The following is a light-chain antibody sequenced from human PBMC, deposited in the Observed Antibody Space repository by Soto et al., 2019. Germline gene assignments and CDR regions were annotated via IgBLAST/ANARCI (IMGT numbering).Light chain of an antibody. J-gene: IGKJ4*01. CDR2: GAS. V-gene: IGKV3-20*01. CDR3: QQYGSSPVVT. CDR1: QSVSSSY. Sequence: EIVLTHSPGTLSLSPGERATLSCRASQSVSSSYLAWYQQKPGQAPGLLIYGASSRATGIPDRFSGSGSGTDFTLTISRLEPEDFAVYYCQQYGSSPVVTFGGGTKVDIK.